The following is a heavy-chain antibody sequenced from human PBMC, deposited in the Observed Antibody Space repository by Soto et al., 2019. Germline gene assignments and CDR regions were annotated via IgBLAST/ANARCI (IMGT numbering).Heavy chain of an antibody. CDR3: AKNEGMDPWSYAFDN. CDR1: GFTFSDFA. D-gene: IGHD2-2*03. V-gene: IGHV3-23*01. Sequence: EVQVLESGGGLVQPGGSLRLSCAATGFTFSDFAMSWVRQAPGKGLEWVSRIYGGGNGPHYADSVKGRVTISRDNCKNPLYLQMNSQRAEHTAVYYCAKNEGMDPWSYAFDNWGQGTLVTVSS. CDR2: IYGGGNGP. J-gene: IGHJ4*02.